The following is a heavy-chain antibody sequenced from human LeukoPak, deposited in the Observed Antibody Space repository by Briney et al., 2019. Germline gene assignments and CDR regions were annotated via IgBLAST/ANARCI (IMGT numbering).Heavy chain of an antibody. Sequence: ASVKVSCKASGYTLTSYHMHWVRHAPAQEIEWMGIINPSGGSTSYAQKFQGRVTMTRDTSTSTVYMELSSLRSEDTAVYYCARDGPRIAALGEDFDYWGEGTLVTVSS. D-gene: IGHD6-6*01. J-gene: IGHJ4*02. CDR3: ARDGPRIAALGEDFDY. V-gene: IGHV1-46*01. CDR2: INPSGGST. CDR1: GYTLTSYH.